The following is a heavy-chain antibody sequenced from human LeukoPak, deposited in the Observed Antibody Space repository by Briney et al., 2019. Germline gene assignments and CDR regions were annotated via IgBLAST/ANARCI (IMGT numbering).Heavy chain of an antibody. D-gene: IGHD3-10*01. J-gene: IGHJ5*02. CDR3: ARESYGSAQFDP. Sequence: GGSLRLSCAASGFTFSSYSMNWVRQAPGKGLEWVSSISSSSSYIYYADSVKGRFTISRDNAKNSLYLQMNSQRAEDTAVYYCARESYGSAQFDPWGQGTLVTVSS. CDR2: ISSSSSYI. CDR1: GFTFSSYS. V-gene: IGHV3-21*01.